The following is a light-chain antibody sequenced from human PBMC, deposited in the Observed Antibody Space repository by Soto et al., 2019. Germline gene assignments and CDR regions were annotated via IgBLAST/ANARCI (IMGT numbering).Light chain of an antibody. V-gene: IGLV2-8*01. Sequence: QSVLTQPPSASGSPGQSVTISCTGTKNDIGVYDFVSWYRHHPGKAPRLIIYEVVQRPSGVPDRFSGSKSGNTASLTVSGLQAADEADYFCKSYAGSNTYVFGGGTKVTV. CDR1: KNDIGVYDF. J-gene: IGLJ1*01. CDR2: EVV. CDR3: KSYAGSNTYV.